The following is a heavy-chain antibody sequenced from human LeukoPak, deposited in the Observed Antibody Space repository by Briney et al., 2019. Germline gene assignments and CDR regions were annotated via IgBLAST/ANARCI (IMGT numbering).Heavy chain of an antibody. CDR2: IDPYTGNT. CDR3: AREYSASEH. J-gene: IGHJ4*02. D-gene: IGHD5-12*01. Sequence: ASVKVSCKASGYTFVGYYLHWVRQAPGQGLEWMAWIDPYTGNTHYAQKFQGRITVTRDTSVSTTYMELSWLTSDDAARYYCAREYSASEHWGQGTLVTVSS. V-gene: IGHV1-2*02. CDR1: GYTFVGYY.